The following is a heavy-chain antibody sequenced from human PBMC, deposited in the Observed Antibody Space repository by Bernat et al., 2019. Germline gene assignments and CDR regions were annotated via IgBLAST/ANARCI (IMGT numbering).Heavy chain of an antibody. CDR1: GYTFTTYG. J-gene: IGHJ3*02. V-gene: IGHV1-18*01. CDR2: ITTYNGNT. D-gene: IGHD3-10*01. Sequence: QVQLVQSGAEVKKPGASVKVSCKASGYTFTTYGISWVRQAPGQGLEWMGWITTYNGNTDYAQNLQGRVTMTTDTSTDTAYMELGSLTSDDTAVYYCARRWVREPQPHDAFDIWGQGTMVTVSS. CDR3: ARRWVREPQPHDAFDI.